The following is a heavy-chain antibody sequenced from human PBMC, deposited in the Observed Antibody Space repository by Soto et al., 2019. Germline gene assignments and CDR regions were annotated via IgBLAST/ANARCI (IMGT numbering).Heavy chain of an antibody. D-gene: IGHD1-7*01. J-gene: IGHJ4*02. CDR1: GGSISSDNYY. V-gene: IGHV4-30-4*01. CDR3: ATMGTPATGLYYFDN. Sequence: PSETLSLTCTVSGGSISSDNYYWSWIRQPPGKGLEWIGFMSYSGSTSCNVSLKSRVTISVDTSKNQFSLNLSFVTAADTAVYYCATMGTPATGLYYFDNWGQGTLVTVSS. CDR2: MSYSGST.